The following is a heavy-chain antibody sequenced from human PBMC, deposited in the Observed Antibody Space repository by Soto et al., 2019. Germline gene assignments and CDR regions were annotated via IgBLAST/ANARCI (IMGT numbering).Heavy chain of an antibody. CDR2: LNPYSGDT. CDR3: ARGVAAAGTDWFAP. D-gene: IGHD6-13*01. Sequence: QVQLVQSGAEVKKPGASVKVSCKASGYTFPSDDLNWVRQATGQGLEWMGWLNPYSGDTGYAQKFLGSVTLTRDTSIGTAYMELSSRRPEDTAGYHCARGVAAAGTDWFAPWGQGTLVTGSS. J-gene: IGHJ5*02. V-gene: IGHV1-8*01. CDR1: GYTFPSDD.